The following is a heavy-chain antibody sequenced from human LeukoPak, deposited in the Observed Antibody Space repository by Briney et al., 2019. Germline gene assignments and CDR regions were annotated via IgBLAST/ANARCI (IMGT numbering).Heavy chain of an antibody. D-gene: IGHD5-12*01. V-gene: IGHV3-23*01. CDR3: AKHRGRDGGYPFDY. J-gene: IGHJ4*02. Sequence: GGSLRLSCATSGFVFSSCAMSWVRQAPGKGLEWVSVISGSGGSTNYAESVKGRFTISRDNSKNTLYLQMNSLRVEDTAVYYCAKHRGRDGGYPFDYWGQGTLVTVSS. CDR2: ISGSGGST. CDR1: GFVFSSCA.